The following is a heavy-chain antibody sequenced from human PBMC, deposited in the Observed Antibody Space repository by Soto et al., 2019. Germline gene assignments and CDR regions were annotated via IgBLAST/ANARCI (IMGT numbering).Heavy chain of an antibody. D-gene: IGHD3-10*01. CDR2: ISAYNGNT. V-gene: IGHV1-18*01. Sequence: QVQLVQSGAEVKKPGASVKVSCKASGYTFTSYGISWVRQAPGQGLEWMGWISAYNGNTNYAQKLQGRVTMTTDTSTSTAYMELRSLRADDTAVYYCARVYRITMVRGELSEYWGQGTLVTVSS. CDR1: GYTFTSYG. J-gene: IGHJ4*02. CDR3: ARVYRITMVRGELSEY.